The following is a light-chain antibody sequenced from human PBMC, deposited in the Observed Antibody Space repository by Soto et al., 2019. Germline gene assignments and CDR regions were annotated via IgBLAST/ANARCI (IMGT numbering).Light chain of an antibody. Sequence: EIVLTQSPGTLSLSPGERATLSCRASQSVSSSYLAWYQQKPGQAPRLLIYGASSRATGIPDRFSGSGSGTDFTLTISRLEPEDFATYYCQQSYSIFTFGPGTKVDIK. CDR2: GAS. V-gene: IGKV3-20*01. CDR3: QQSYSIFT. J-gene: IGKJ3*01. CDR1: QSVSSSY.